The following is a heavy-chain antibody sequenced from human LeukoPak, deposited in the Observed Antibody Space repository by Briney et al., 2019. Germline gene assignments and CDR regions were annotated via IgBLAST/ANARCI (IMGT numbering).Heavy chain of an antibody. V-gene: IGHV3-48*03. CDR3: AIPGGDYDILTGQIDY. D-gene: IGHD3-9*01. CDR2: ISSSGSTI. J-gene: IGHJ4*02. CDR1: GFTFSSYE. Sequence: GGSLRLSCAASGFTFSSYEMNWVRQAPGKGLEWVSYISSSGSTIYYADSVKGRFTISRDNAKNSLYLQMNSLRAEDTAVYYCAIPGGDYDILTGQIDYWGQGTLVTVSS.